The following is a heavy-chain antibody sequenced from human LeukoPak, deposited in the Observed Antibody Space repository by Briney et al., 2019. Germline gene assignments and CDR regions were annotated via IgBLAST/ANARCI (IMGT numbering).Heavy chain of an antibody. CDR1: GFSFTTCG. Sequence: GTLRLSCAASGFSFTTCGMSWVRQAPGKGLEWVSGISSSGDETHYADSVRGRFTITRDNSQDTLYLEVKSLRVEDTAVYFCAKPLYAVRGKNFFDYWGQGTLVIVSS. J-gene: IGHJ4*02. D-gene: IGHD3-16*01. CDR2: ISSSGDET. CDR3: AKPLYAVRGKNFFDY. V-gene: IGHV3-23*01.